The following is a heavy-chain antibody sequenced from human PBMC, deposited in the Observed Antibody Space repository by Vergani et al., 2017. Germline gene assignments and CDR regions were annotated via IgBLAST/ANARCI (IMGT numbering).Heavy chain of an antibody. V-gene: IGHV3-30*02. Sequence: VQLLESGGDLVQPGGSLRLSCAASGFTFNSYGMHWVRQAPGKGLEWVASIRSDESRRYYGDSMEGPFTISRDNSKNTLYLQMKSLRPEDTAVYYCANEGGGYCSGGTCYPEYWGQGTLVIVSS. CDR1: GFTFNSYG. D-gene: IGHD2-15*01. CDR3: ANEGGGYCSGGTCYPEY. J-gene: IGHJ4*02. CDR2: IRSDESRR.